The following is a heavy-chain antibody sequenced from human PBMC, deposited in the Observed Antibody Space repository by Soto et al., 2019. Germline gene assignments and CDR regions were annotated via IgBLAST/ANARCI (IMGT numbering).Heavy chain of an antibody. J-gene: IGHJ3*02. V-gene: IGHV3-21*01. CDR1: GFSFSDYS. Sequence: GGSLRLSCAASGFSFSDYSMNWVRQAPGKGLEWVSSISSSSNYIYYADSVKDRFTISRDNAKNSLYLQMNSLRAEDTAVYFCAKGDGSGCSCYFSAFDSWGQGTMVTVSS. D-gene: IGHD2-15*01. CDR3: AKGDGSGCSCYFSAFDS. CDR2: ISSSSNYI.